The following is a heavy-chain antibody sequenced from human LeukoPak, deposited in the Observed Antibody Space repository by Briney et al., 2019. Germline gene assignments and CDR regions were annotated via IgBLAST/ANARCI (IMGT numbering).Heavy chain of an antibody. J-gene: IGHJ6*03. V-gene: IGHV1-2*02. CDR1: GYTFTGYY. Sequence: GASVKVSCKASGYTFTGYYMHWVRQAPGQGLEWMGWINPNSGGTNYAQKFQGRVTMTRDTSISTAYMELSRLRSDDTAVYYCARDLTIGGYSYGYMDVWGKGTTVTVSS. CDR3: ARDLTIGGYSYGYMDV. CDR2: INPNSGGT. D-gene: IGHD5-18*01.